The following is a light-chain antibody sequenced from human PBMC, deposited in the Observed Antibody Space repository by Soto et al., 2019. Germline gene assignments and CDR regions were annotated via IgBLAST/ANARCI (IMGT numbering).Light chain of an antibody. Sequence: EIVLTQSPGTLSLSPGERATLSCRASQSVSSRSLGWYQQKPGQAPRLLIYGASSRATGIPDRVSGSGSGTDFTLTISRLEPEDFAVYYCHQYGSAPRTFGQGTMV. CDR3: HQYGSAPRT. V-gene: IGKV3-20*01. CDR1: QSVSSRS. CDR2: GAS. J-gene: IGKJ1*01.